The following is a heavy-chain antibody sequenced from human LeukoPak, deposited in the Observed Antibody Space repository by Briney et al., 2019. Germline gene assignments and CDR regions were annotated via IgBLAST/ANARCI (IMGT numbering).Heavy chain of an antibody. V-gene: IGHV4-4*02. CDR3: ARRRGKWDVNWFDP. CDR2: MYLSGTT. CDR1: GDSINSLDL. J-gene: IGHJ5*02. D-gene: IGHD1-26*01. Sequence: SGTLSLTCTVSGDSINSLDLWSWVRQPPGKGLEWIGEMYLSGTTHSNPSGKSRVTISIDKSKNQFFLNLSSVTAADTAVYYCARRRGKWDVNWFDPWGPGTLVTVSS.